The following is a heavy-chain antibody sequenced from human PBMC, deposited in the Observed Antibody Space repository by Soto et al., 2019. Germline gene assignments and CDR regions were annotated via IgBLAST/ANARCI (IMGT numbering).Heavy chain of an antibody. CDR2: IYSTGTT. J-gene: IGHJ2*01. CDR3: VRDRADFSSTYYHYFSV. CDR1: GTAVRHFY. V-gene: IGHV4-4*07. Sequence: SETLSLTCTVSGTAVRHFYWSWIRQSAGKGLEWIGRIYSTGTTNFNPSLKSRLTMSMDMSKNQVSLNLTSVTAADTAVYYCVRDRADFSSTYYHYFSVWGRGTLVTVSS. D-gene: IGHD6-13*01.